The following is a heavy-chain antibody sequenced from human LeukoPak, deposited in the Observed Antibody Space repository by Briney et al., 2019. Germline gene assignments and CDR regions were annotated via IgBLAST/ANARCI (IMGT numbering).Heavy chain of an antibody. CDR2: INPNSGDT. V-gene: IGHV1-2*02. CDR1: GYSFTAYY. Sequence: ASVKVPCKASGYSFTAYYMHLVRQAPGQGLEWMGWINPNSGDTNYAQNFRDRVTMTWDTSVSTAYMELSSLTSDDTAVYYCARGVEYSSSSPPIDYWGQGTLVTVSS. CDR3: ARGVEYSSSSPPIDY. D-gene: IGHD6-6*01. J-gene: IGHJ4*02.